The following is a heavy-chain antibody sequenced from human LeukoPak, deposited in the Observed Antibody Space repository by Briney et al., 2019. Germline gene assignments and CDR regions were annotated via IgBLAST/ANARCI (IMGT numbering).Heavy chain of an antibody. Sequence: GGSLRLSCAASGFTFDDYAMHWVRHAPGKGLEWVSLISWDGGSTYYADSVKGRFTISRDNSKNSLYLQMDSLRAEDTVLYYCAKAGSSEAAAYFDYWGQGTLVTVSS. CDR3: AKAGSSEAAAYFDY. D-gene: IGHD6-13*01. J-gene: IGHJ4*02. V-gene: IGHV3-43D*04. CDR1: GFTFDDYA. CDR2: ISWDGGST.